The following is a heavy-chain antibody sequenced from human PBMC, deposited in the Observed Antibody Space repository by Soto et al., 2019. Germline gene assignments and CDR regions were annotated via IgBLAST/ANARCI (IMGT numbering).Heavy chain of an antibody. CDR1: GGSISSYY. Sequence: SETLSLSWTVVGGSISSYYWRWIRQHTGKGLEWIGYMYYSGSTNYNPSLKSRVTISVDTSKNQFSLKLSSVTAADTAVYYCARGSYDILTGYYPGPSDYWGQGTLVTVSS. D-gene: IGHD3-9*01. V-gene: IGHV4-59*01. CDR3: ARGSYDILTGYYPGPSDY. CDR2: MYYSGST. J-gene: IGHJ4*02.